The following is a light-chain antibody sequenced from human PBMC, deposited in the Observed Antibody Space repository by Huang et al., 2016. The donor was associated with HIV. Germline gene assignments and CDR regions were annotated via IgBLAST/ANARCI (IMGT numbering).Light chain of an antibody. V-gene: IGKV3-11*01. J-gene: IGKJ5*01. CDR3: QQRSNWPSIT. CDR2: DAS. CDR1: QSVSNS. Sequence: EIVLTQSPATLSLSPGERATLSCRASQSVSNSLAWYQQEPGQAPRLLIYDASNRATGIPARFSGSGSGTDFTLTINSLEPEDFAVYYCQQRSNWPSITFGQGTQLEIK.